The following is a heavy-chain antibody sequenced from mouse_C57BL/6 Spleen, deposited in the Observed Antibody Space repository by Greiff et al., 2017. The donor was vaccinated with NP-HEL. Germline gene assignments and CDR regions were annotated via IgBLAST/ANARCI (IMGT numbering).Heavy chain of an antibody. V-gene: IGHV1-61*01. CDR2: IYPSDSET. Sequence: VKLQQPGAELVRPGSSVKLSCKASGYTFTSYWMDWVKQRPGQGLEWIGNIYPSDSETHYNQKFKDKATLTVDKSSSTAYMQLSSLTSEDSAVYYCATLYYGSSYWYFDVWGTGTTVTVSS. CDR1: GYTFTSYW. CDR3: ATLYYGSSYWYFDV. D-gene: IGHD1-1*01. J-gene: IGHJ1*03.